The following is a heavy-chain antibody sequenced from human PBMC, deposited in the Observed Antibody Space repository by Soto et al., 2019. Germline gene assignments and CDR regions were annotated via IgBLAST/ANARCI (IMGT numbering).Heavy chain of an antibody. CDR3: VRDYYHISGSHYDIPLDS. J-gene: IGHJ4*02. CDR2: ISYDGSNK. D-gene: IGHD3-10*01. Sequence: GGSLRLSCAASGFTFSDYGIHWVRQAPGKGLEWVAVISYDGSNKYYADSVKGRFIISRDNSKDTLYLQMNSLRAEDTAVYQCVRDYYHISGSHYDIPLDSWGQGTLVTVSS. CDR1: GFTFSDYG. V-gene: IGHV3-30*03.